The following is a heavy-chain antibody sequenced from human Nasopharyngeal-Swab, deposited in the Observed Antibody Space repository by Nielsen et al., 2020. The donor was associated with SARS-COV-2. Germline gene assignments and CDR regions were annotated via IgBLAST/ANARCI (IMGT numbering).Heavy chain of an antibody. CDR1: GYTFTSYG. V-gene: IGHV1-18*01. Sequence: ASVQVSCKASGYTFTSYGISWVRQAPGQGLEWMGWISAYNGNTNYAQKLQGRVTMTTDTSTSTAYMELRSLRSDDTAVYYCARDVGDSGDYSVSFDYWGQGTLVTVSS. D-gene: IGHD4-17*01. CDR2: ISAYNGNT. CDR3: ARDVGDSGDYSVSFDY. J-gene: IGHJ4*02.